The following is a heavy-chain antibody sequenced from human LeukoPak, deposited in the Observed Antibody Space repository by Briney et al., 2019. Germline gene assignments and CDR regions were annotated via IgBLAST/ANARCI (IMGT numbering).Heavy chain of an antibody. D-gene: IGHD5-24*01. V-gene: IGHV4-34*01. J-gene: IGHJ3*02. CDR2: INHSGST. CDR3: ARGQSHDAFDI. Sequence: SETLSLTCAVYGGSFSGYYWSWIRQPPGKGLEWIGEINHSGSTNYNPSLKSRVTISVDTSKNQFSLKLSSVTAADTAVYYCARGQSHDAFDIWGQGTMVTVSS. CDR1: GGSFSGYY.